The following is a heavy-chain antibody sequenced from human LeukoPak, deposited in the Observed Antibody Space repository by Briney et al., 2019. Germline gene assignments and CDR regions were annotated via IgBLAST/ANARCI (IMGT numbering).Heavy chain of an antibody. Sequence: PGGSLRLSCAASGFTFSTYSMNCVRQAPGKGLEWVSAISNSGYTYYADSLKGRVTISRDNAKSSLYLQMNSLRAEDTAVYYCARDRTMTGARGIDYWGQGTPVTFSS. V-gene: IGHV3-21*01. CDR2: ISNSGYT. CDR1: GFTFSTYS. CDR3: ARDRTMTGARGIDY. J-gene: IGHJ4*02. D-gene: IGHD1-26*01.